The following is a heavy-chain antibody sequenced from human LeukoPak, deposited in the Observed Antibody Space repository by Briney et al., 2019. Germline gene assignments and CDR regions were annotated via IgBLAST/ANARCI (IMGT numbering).Heavy chain of an antibody. D-gene: IGHD3-16*01. CDR1: GYTFTGYY. Sequence: ASAKVSCKASGYTFTGYYMHWVRQAPGQGLEWMGRINPNSGGTNYAQKFQGRVTMTRDTSISTAYMELSGLRSDDTAVYYCARDLGGIPFDYWGQGTLVTVSS. V-gene: IGHV1-2*06. J-gene: IGHJ4*02. CDR2: INPNSGGT. CDR3: ARDLGGIPFDY.